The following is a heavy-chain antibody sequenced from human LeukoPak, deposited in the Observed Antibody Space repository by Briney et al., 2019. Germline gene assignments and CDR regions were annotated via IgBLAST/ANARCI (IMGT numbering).Heavy chain of an antibody. V-gene: IGHV4-31*03. CDR2: IYYSGST. CDR1: GGSISSGGYY. D-gene: IGHD6-6*01. J-gene: IGHJ4*02. Sequence: SQTLSLTCTVSGGSISSGGYYWGWIRQHPGKGLEWIGYIYYSGSTYYNPSLKSRVTISVDTSKNQFSLKLSSVTAADTAVYYCARAIRGEYSSSSFDYWGQGTLVTVSS. CDR3: ARAIRGEYSSSSFDY.